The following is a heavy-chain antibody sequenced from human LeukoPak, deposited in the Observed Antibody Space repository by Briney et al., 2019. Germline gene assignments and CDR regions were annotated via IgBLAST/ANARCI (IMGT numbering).Heavy chain of an antibody. Sequence: GGSLRLSCAASGFTLSSYWMSWVRQAPGKGLEWVANIKQDGSEKYYVDSVKGRFTISRDNAKNSLYLQMNSLRAEDTAVYYCARDDGEVYYYYYGMDVWGQGTTVTVSS. CDR2: IKQDGSEK. V-gene: IGHV3-7*01. D-gene: IGHD5-24*01. CDR3: ARDDGEVYYYYYGMDV. CDR1: GFTLSSYW. J-gene: IGHJ6*02.